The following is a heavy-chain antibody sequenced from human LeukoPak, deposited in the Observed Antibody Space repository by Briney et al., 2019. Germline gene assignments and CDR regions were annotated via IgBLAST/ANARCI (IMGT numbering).Heavy chain of an antibody. CDR1: GGSISSYY. V-gene: IGHV4-59*08. CDR2: IYYSGST. Sequence: KPSETLSLTCTVSGGSISSYYWSWIRQPPGKGLEWIGYIYYSGSTNYHPSLKSRVTISVDTSKNQFSLKLSSVTAADTAVYYCARHFAFSYYYMDVWGKGTTVTVSS. CDR3: ARHFAFSYYYMDV. J-gene: IGHJ6*03.